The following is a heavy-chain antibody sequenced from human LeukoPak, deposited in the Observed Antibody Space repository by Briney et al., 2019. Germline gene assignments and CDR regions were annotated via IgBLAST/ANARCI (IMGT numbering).Heavy chain of an antibody. Sequence: ASVKVSCKSSGYTFTCCYLQCLQQAPGQGLERMRWITLYNGNTKHAKKFQGRVTITRDMSLRTAYIELSSLRSEDSAVYYWAREGRGYSGYDYGCFYYGMDVWGQGTTATVSS. CDR3: AREGRGYSGYDYGCFYYGMDV. V-gene: IGHV1-68*01. CDR2: ITLYNGNT. J-gene: IGHJ6*02. D-gene: IGHD5-12*01. CDR1: GYTFTCCY.